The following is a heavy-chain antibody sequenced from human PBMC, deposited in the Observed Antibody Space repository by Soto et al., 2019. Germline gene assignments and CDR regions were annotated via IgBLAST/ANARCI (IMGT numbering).Heavy chain of an antibody. CDR3: ARDSGYCSSTSCYLFDP. V-gene: IGHV1-69*13. J-gene: IGHJ5*02. CDR2: IIPIFGTA. CDR1: GGTFSIYA. D-gene: IGHD2-2*01. Sequence: SVKVSCKASGGTFSIYAIIWVRQATGQGLEWMGGIIPIFGTANYAQKFQGRVTITADESTSTAYMELSSLRSEDTAVYYCARDSGYCSSTSCYLFDPWGQGTLVTVSS.